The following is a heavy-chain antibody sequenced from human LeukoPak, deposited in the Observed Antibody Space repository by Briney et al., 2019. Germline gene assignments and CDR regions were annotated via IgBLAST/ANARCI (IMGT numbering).Heavy chain of an antibody. CDR2: IYSGGST. J-gene: IGHJ4*02. V-gene: IGHV3-66*01. CDR3: ARASRGAGTTS. Sequence: PGGSLRLSCAASGFTFSSYWMHWVRQAPGKGLEWVSVIYSGGSTYYADSVKGRFTISRDNSKNTLYLQMNSLRAEDTAVYYCARASRGAGTTSWGQGTLVTVSS. D-gene: IGHD1-1*01. CDR1: GFTFSSYW.